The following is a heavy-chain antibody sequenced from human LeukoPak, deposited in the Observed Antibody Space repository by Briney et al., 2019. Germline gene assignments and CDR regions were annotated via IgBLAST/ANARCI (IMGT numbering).Heavy chain of an antibody. CDR3: ARNFDS. D-gene: IGHD2/OR15-2a*01. J-gene: IGHJ4*02. CDR2: ITSSSSTI. Sequence: GGSLRLSCAASGFTFTSYTMNWVRQAPGKGLEWVSYITSSSSTIYYADSVKGRFTMSRDNAENSLYLQMNSLRAEDAAVYYCARNFDSWGQGTLVTVSS. CDR1: GFTFTSYT. V-gene: IGHV3-48*01.